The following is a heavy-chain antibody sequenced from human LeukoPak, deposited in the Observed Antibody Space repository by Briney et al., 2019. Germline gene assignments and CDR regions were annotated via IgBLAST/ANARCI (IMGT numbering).Heavy chain of an antibody. Sequence: SETLSLTCTVSGAPISSYYWSWIRQPPGKGLEWIGYIYYSGSTNYNPSLYNPSLKSRVTISVDTSKNQFSLKRSSVTAADTAVYYCASGPYPAAGTDRQFDYWGRGTLVTVSS. CDR1: GAPISSYY. J-gene: IGHJ4*02. D-gene: IGHD6-13*01. CDR3: ASGPYPAAGTDRQFDY. V-gene: IGHV4-59*01. CDR2: IYYSGST.